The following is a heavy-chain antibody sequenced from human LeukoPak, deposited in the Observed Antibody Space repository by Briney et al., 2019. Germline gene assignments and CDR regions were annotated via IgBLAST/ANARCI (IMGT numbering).Heavy chain of an antibody. Sequence: GGALRHSCAASGFTFCSYWMSWVRQAPGKGVESVAHIKHDGSEKYYVDSVKGRFIISRDNAKNSLYLQMNSLRAEDTAVYYCARWAAASYYFYYGVDVWGLGTTVTVSS. V-gene: IGHV3-7*02. D-gene: IGHD6-13*01. CDR1: GFTFCSYW. CDR2: IKHDGSEK. J-gene: IGHJ6*02. CDR3: ARWAAASYYFYYGVDV.